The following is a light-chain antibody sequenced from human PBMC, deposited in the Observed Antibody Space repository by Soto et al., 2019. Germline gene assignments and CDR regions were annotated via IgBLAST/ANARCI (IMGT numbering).Light chain of an antibody. CDR1: QSVSSSY. Sequence: EIVLTQSPGTLSLSPGERATLSCRASQSVSSSYLAWYQQKPGQAPRLLIYGASSRATGTPDRFSGSGSGTDFPLTISRLEPEDFAMYYCQQYGSSPYTFGQGTKLEIK. CDR2: GAS. CDR3: QQYGSSPYT. V-gene: IGKV3-20*01. J-gene: IGKJ2*01.